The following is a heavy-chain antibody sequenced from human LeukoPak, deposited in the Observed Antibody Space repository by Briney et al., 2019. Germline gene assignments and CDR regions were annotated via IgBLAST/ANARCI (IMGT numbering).Heavy chain of an antibody. CDR2: INRDGSNT. D-gene: IGHD3-10*01. J-gene: IGHJ5*02. CDR1: GFTFNNYW. Sequence: GGSLRLSCGASGFTFNNYWMHWVRQAPGKGLVWVSRINRDGSNTSYAVSVKGRFTISRDNAKNTLYLQINSLRAEDTAVYYCARDLIPDYYYSSGRGWFDPWGQGTLVTVSS. CDR3: ARDLIPDYYYSSGRGWFDP. V-gene: IGHV3-74*01.